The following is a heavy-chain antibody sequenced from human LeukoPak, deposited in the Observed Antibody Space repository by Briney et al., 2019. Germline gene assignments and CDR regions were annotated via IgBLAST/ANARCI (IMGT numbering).Heavy chain of an antibody. Sequence: PGGSLRLSCAASGFTFSTYWMHWVRQAPGKGLVWVSRINPDGSRTDYADSVKGRFTISRDNAKNTLYLQMNSLRAEDTAVYYCARAFSTEWFLTANYGMDVWGQGTTVTVSS. CDR2: INPDGSRT. D-gene: IGHD2/OR15-2a*01. CDR1: GFTFSTYW. J-gene: IGHJ6*02. CDR3: ARAFSTEWFLTANYGMDV. V-gene: IGHV3-74*01.